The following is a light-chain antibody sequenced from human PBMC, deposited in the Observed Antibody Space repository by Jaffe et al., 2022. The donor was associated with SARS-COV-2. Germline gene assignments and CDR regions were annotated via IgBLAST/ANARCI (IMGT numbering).Light chain of an antibody. CDR3: QHYQSYPRT. CDR2: RAS. CDR1: QSISMY. Sequence: DIQMTQSPSTLSASVGDRVTITCRASQSISMYLAWYQQKPGKAPNLLIYRASSLGSGVPSRFIGSGSGTEFTLTIGGLQPDDFATYYCQHYQSYPRTFGQGTNVEIK. J-gene: IGKJ1*01. V-gene: IGKV1-5*03.